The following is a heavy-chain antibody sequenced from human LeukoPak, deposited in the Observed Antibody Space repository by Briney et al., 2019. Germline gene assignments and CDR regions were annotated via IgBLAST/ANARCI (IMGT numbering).Heavy chain of an antibody. CDR2: ISGSGGST. CDR3: STGYYFDY. Sequence: GGSLRLSCAASGFTFSSYAMSWVRQAPGKGLVWVSTISGSGGSTSYADSVKGRFTISRDNSKNTLYLQMNSLYYCARLTYSSSTGYYFDYWGQGTLVTVSS. J-gene: IGHJ4*02. CDR1: GFTFSSYA. V-gene: IGHV3-23*01. D-gene: IGHD6-6*01.